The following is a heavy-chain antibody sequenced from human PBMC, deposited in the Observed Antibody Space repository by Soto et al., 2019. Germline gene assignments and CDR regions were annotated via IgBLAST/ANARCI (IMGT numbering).Heavy chain of an antibody. D-gene: IGHD1-1*01. Sequence: LILSSTASGFTFGDYAMSWVRQAPGKGLEWVGFIRSKAYGGTTEYAASVKGRFTISRDDSKSIAYLQMNSLKIEDTAVFYCTRDGTTGTYNWFDPWGQGTLVTVSS. CDR2: IRSKAYGGTT. CDR1: GFTFGDYA. V-gene: IGHV3-49*04. CDR3: TRDGTTGTYNWFDP. J-gene: IGHJ5*02.